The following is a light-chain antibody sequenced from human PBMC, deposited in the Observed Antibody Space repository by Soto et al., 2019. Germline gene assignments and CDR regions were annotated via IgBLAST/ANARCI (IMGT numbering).Light chain of an antibody. Sequence: QSVLTQPPSASGTPGQRVTISCSGSSYNIGSNYVYWYQQLPGTAPKLLIYRNNQRPSGVPDRFSGSKSGTSASLAISGLRSEDEADYYCAAWDDSLVFGGGTKVTVL. CDR2: RNN. J-gene: IGLJ3*02. CDR1: SYNIGSNY. CDR3: AAWDDSLV. V-gene: IGLV1-47*01.